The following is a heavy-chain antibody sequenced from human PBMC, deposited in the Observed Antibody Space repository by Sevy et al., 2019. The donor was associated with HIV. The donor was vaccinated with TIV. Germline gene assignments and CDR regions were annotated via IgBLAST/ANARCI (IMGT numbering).Heavy chain of an antibody. J-gene: IGHJ4*02. D-gene: IGHD3-10*01. CDR1: GYSFTSYW. Sequence: GESLKISCKGSGYSFTSYWIDWVRQMPGKGLEWMGIIYPGDSDTRYSPSFQGQVTISADKSISTAYLQWSSLKASDTAMYYCATQKVPQKRGSKGITMVRGVVNWGQGTLVTVSS. CDR2: IYPGDSDT. CDR3: ATQKVPQKRGSKGITMVRGVVN. V-gene: IGHV5-51*01.